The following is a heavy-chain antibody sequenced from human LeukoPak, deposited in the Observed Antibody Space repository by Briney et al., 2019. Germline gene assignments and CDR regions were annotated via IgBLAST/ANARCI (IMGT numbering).Heavy chain of an antibody. CDR2: FSTTGST. CDR1: GGSVSSGRYY. D-gene: IGHD3-10*01. Sequence: PSETLSLTCTVSGGSVSSGRYYWSWIRQPAGKGLEWIGRFSTTGSTNYNPSLKSRVTMSVDTSKNQFSLNLNSVTAADTAVYYCASTFDGEFDSWGQGTLVTVSS. J-gene: IGHJ4*02. CDR3: ASTFDGEFDS. V-gene: IGHV4-61*02.